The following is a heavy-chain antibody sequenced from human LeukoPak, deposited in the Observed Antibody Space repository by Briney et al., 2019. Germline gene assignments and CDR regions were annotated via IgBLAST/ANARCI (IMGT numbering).Heavy chain of an antibody. J-gene: IGHJ4*02. CDR3: ARGRYVTTRGGAAAGFLDY. CDR1: GGSFSGYY. Sequence: SETLSLTCAVYGGSFSGYYWSWIRQPPGKGLEWIGEINHSGSTNYNPSLKSRVTVSVDTSQKQFSLRLSSVTAADTAVYYCARGRYVTTRGGAAAGFLDYWGQGTLVTVST. V-gene: IGHV4-34*01. D-gene: IGHD6-13*01. CDR2: INHSGST.